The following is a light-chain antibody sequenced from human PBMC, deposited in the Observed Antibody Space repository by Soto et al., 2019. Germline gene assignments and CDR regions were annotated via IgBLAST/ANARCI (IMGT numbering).Light chain of an antibody. CDR1: QSISSY. CDR2: AAS. Sequence: IQMTQSPSSLSASVGDRVTITCRASQSISSYLNWYQQKPGKAPKLLIYAASSLQSGVPSRFSGSGSGTDFTLTISCLQSEDFATYYCQQYYSYPQTFGQGTKVDIK. V-gene: IGKV1-39*01. J-gene: IGKJ1*01. CDR3: QQYYSYPQT.